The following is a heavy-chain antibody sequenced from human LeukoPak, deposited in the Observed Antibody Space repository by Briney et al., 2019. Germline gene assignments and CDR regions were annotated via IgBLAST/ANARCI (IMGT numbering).Heavy chain of an antibody. J-gene: IGHJ4*02. V-gene: IGHV1-2*02. Sequence: GASVKVSCTASGYTFTGYYMHRVRQAPGLGLGLMGWINPNSGGTNYAQKFQSRGTVTRDTSISTAYMELMSLESDDTAVYYCARSEDFGLQIDYWGQGTLVTVSS. CDR3: ARSEDFGLQIDY. D-gene: IGHD3/OR15-3a*01. CDR2: INPNSGGT. CDR1: GYTFTGYY.